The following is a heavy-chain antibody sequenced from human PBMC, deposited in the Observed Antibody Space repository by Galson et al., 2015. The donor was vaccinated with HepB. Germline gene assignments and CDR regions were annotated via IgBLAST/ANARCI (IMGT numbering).Heavy chain of an antibody. Sequence: TLSLTCIVPGDSISSGSYYWNWIRQSPGKGLEWIGHVSYSGFIKYNPSLESRVTISADMSKNQFFLTLTSVTAADTAVYYCARGRAYSSYDFAFWGRGILVTVSS. CDR2: VSYSGFI. J-gene: IGHJ4*02. CDR1: GDSISSGSYY. V-gene: IGHV4-61*01. CDR3: ARGRAYSSYDFAF. D-gene: IGHD5-12*01.